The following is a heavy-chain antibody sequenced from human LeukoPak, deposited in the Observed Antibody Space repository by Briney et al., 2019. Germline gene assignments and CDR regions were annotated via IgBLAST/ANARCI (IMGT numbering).Heavy chain of an antibody. J-gene: IGHJ4*02. Sequence: PSETLSLTCTVSGGSISSSSYYWGWIRQPPGKGLEWIGSIYYSGSTYYNPSLKSRVTISVDTSKNQFSLKLNSVTAADTAVYYCARRRSHDGYSSSWTFDYWGQGTLVTVSS. CDR2: IYYSGST. D-gene: IGHD6-13*01. CDR3: ARRRSHDGYSSSWTFDY. CDR1: GGSISSSSYY. V-gene: IGHV4-39*07.